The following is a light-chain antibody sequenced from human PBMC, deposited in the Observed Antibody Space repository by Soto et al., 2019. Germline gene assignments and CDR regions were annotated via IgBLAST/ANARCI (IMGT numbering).Light chain of an antibody. CDR2: EGD. V-gene: IGLV2-23*01. CDR1: SSDVGSSNL. Sequence: QSVLTQPASVSGSPGQSITISCSGTSSDVGSSNLVSWYQQHPGKAPKLIIFEGDRRPSGVSGRFSGSKSGNTASLTISGLQAEDEADYYCCSFAXSTTFYVSGTGTKVTVL. J-gene: IGLJ1*01. CDR3: CSFAXSTTFYV.